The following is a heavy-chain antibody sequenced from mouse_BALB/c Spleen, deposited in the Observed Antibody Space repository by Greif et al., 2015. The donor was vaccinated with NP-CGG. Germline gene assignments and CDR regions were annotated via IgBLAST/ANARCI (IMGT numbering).Heavy chain of an antibody. J-gene: IGHJ4*01. Sequence: VKVVESGPGLVAPSQSLSITCTVSGFSLTSYGVHWVRQPPGKGLEWLGVIWAGGSTNYNSALMSRLSISKDNSKSQVFSKMNSLQTDDTAMYYCASDGYYAMDYWGQGTSVTVSS. CDR3: ASDGYYAMDY. CDR1: GFSLTSYG. V-gene: IGHV2-9*02. CDR2: IWAGGST.